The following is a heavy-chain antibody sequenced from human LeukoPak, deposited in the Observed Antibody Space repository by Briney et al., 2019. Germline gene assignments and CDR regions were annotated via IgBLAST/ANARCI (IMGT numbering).Heavy chain of an antibody. J-gene: IGHJ6*02. CDR3: ARDQNV. V-gene: IGHV3-66*01. CDR1: GFTVTNNY. CDR2: TYSGST. Sequence: PGGSLRLSCAASGFTVTNNYMSWVRQAPGKGLEWVSVTYSGSTYYADSVTGRFIISRDNSKNTVYLQMSSLRAEDTAVYYCARDQNVWGQGTTVTVSS.